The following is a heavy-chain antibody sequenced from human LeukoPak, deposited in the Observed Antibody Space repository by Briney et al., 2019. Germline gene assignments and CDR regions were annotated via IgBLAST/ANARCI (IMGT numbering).Heavy chain of an antibody. CDR1: GYTLTALA. CDR3: ATLEPEPGDFGGLAY. Sequence: ASVKVSCKVSGYTLTALALHWVRQAPGKGFEWIGGFDSEEYDTIYAQKFQGRVTMTEDTSTDTAYMELSSLYFEDTAVYYWATLEPEPGDFGGLAYWGQGTLVTVSS. D-gene: IGHD4-17*01. CDR2: FDSEEYDT. V-gene: IGHV1-24*01. J-gene: IGHJ4*02.